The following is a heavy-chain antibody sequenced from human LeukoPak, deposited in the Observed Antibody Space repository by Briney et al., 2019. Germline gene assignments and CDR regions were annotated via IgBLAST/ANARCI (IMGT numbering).Heavy chain of an antibody. CDR2: FYPSGTT. V-gene: IGHV4-4*07. CDR3: AHPRFYYYDSSGYFDAFDI. J-gene: IGHJ3*02. D-gene: IGHD3-22*01. CDR1: GGSISTYY. Sequence: SETLSLTCTVSGGSISTYYWSWIRQPAGKGLEWIGHFYPSGTTNYNPSLKSRVTMSVDTSKNQFSLKLTSVTAADTAVYYCAHPRFYYYDSSGYFDAFDIWGQGTMVTVSS.